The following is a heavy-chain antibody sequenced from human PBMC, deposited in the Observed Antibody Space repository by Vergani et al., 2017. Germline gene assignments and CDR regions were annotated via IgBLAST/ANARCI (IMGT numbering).Heavy chain of an antibody. CDR1: GFTFSSYG. J-gene: IGHJ4*02. Sequence: QVQLVESGGGVVQPGRSLKLSCAASGFTFSSYGMHWVRQAPGKGLEWVAVIWYDGSNKYYADSVKGRFTISRDNSKNTLYLQMNSLRAEDTAVYYCARDAXLDCSSTSCFPLDYWGQGTLVTVSS. CDR2: IWYDGSNK. CDR3: ARDAXLDCSSTSCFPLDY. D-gene: IGHD2-2*01. V-gene: IGHV3-33*01.